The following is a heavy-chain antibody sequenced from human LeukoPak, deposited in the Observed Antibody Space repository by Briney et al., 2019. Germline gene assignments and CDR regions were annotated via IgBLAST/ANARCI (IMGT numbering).Heavy chain of an antibody. Sequence: SETLSLTCTVSGGSISSYYWSWIRQPPGKGLEWIGDIYYSGSTNYNPSLKSRVTISVDTSKNQFSLKLSSVTAADTAVYYCARHYSMWLATQLDSWGQGTLVTVSS. CDR3: ARHYSMWLATQLDS. CDR2: IYYSGST. D-gene: IGHD3-22*01. CDR1: GGSISSYY. V-gene: IGHV4-59*08. J-gene: IGHJ4*02.